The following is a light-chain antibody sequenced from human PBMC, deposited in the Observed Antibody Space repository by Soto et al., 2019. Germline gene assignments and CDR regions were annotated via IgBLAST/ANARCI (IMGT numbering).Light chain of an antibody. CDR3: QQPISFPIT. V-gene: IGKV1D-12*01. Sequence: HMTKSPATLSAAVGDRVTIACRASQSISRWLTWYQQKTGQAPKLVIYAASSLQSGVPSRLSGSGFGADFTITIRSMKTEDSATYYCQQPISFPITFGHGTRLEIK. CDR1: QSISRW. J-gene: IGKJ5*01. CDR2: AAS.